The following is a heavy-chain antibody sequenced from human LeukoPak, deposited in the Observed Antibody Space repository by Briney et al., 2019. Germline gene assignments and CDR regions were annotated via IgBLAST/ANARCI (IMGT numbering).Heavy chain of an antibody. J-gene: IGHJ4*02. CDR2: IYPGDSDT. CDR1: GYSFTSYW. D-gene: IGHD2-2*03. V-gene: IGHV5-51*01. CDR3: ARIGYCSSTSCSGSRWLQDFDY. Sequence: GESLKISCKGSGYSFTSYWIGWVRQMPGKGLEWMGIIYPGDSDTRYSPSFQGQVTISADKSISTAYLQWSSLKASDTAMYYCARIGYCSSTSCSGSRWLQDFDYWGQGTLVTVSS.